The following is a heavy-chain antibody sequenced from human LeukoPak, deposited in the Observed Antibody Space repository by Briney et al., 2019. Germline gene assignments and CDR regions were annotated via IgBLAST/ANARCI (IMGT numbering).Heavy chain of an antibody. CDR1: GGSFSGYY. J-gene: IGHJ4*02. D-gene: IGHD3-16*01. CDR3: ARRGEQQAGFDY. Sequence: SETLSLTCAVYGGSFSGYYWSWILQPPGKGLEWIGEINHSGSTNYNPSLKSRVTISVDTSKNQFSLKLSSVTAADTAVYYCARRGEQQAGFDYWGQGTLVTVSS. CDR2: INHSGST. V-gene: IGHV4-34*01.